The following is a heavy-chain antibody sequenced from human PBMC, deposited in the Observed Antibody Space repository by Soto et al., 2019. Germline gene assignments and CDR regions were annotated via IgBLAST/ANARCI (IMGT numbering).Heavy chain of an antibody. Sequence: PGGSLRLSCAASGFTFSSYGMHWVRQAPGKGLEWVAVISYDGSNKYYADSVKGRFTISRDNSKNTLYLQMNSLRAEGTAVYYCAKEPGFRYFDYWGQGTLVPVSS. CDR2: ISYDGSNK. D-gene: IGHD3-10*01. CDR3: AKEPGFRYFDY. CDR1: GFTFSSYG. J-gene: IGHJ4*02. V-gene: IGHV3-30*18.